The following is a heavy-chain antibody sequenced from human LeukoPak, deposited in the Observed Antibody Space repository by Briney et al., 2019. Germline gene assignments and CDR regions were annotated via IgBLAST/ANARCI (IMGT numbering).Heavy chain of an antibody. CDR1: GFTVSSNY. CDR2: IYSGGST. D-gene: IGHD5-12*01. CDR3: ARANRVDIVATRLPDRIDY. V-gene: IGHV3-66*01. J-gene: IGHJ4*02. Sequence: PGGSLRLSCAASGFTVSSNYMSWVRQAPGKGLEWVSVIYSGGSTYYADSVKGRFTISRDNSKNTLYLQMNSLRAEDTAVYYCARANRVDIVATRLPDRIDYWGQGTLVTVSS.